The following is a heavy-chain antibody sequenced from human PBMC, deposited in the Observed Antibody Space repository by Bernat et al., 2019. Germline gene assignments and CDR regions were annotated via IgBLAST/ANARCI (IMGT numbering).Heavy chain of an antibody. V-gene: IGHV3-7*02. J-gene: IGHJ6*02. CDR1: GFNFGGYW. CDR2: IKQDGSER. CDR3: AKCIVAAGRSLYYHYAMDV. D-gene: IGHD6-13*01. Sequence: EVQLVESGGGLVQPGGSLRLSCAASGFNFGGYWMTWVRQAPGKGLEWVANIKQDGSERFYVDSVKGRFTISRDNAKNSLYLQMTSLRAEDTAVYYCAKCIVAAGRSLYYHYAMDVWGQGTTVTVSS.